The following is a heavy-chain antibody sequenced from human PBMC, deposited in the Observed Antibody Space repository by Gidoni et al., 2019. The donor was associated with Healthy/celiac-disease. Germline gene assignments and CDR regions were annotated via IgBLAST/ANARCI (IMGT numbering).Heavy chain of an antibody. CDR3: AKASRKSDYS. CDR1: TFSSYA. CDR2: ISGSGGRT. V-gene: IGHV3-23*01. J-gene: IGHJ4*02. Sequence: TFSSYAMSWVRQAPGKGLEWVSAISGSGGRTYYADSVQGRFTISRDNSKNTLYLQMNSLRAEDTAVYYCAKASRKSDYSWGQGPLVTVSS. D-gene: IGHD4-4*01.